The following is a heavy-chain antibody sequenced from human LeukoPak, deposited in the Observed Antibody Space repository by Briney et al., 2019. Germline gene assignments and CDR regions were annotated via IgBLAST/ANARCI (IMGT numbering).Heavy chain of an antibody. J-gene: IGHJ4*02. CDR2: TYYRSKWLH. CDR1: GDTVSSNSAA. V-gene: IGHV6-1*01. Sequence: SQTLSLTCAISGDTVSSNSAAWNWIRQSPSRGLEWLGSTYYRSKWLHEYALSVESRISINPDTSKNQFSLQLSSVTPEDTAVYYCARNLSPDFDYWGQGTLVTVSA. CDR3: ARNLSPDFDY. D-gene: IGHD1-14*01.